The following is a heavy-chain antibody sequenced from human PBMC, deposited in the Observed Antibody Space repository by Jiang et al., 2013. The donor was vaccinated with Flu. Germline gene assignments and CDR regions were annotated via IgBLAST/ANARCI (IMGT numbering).Heavy chain of an antibody. CDR3: ARSGAIAARRGYWFDP. CDR1: GFSLSTSGMC. D-gene: IGHD6-6*01. Sequence: KPTQTLTLTCTFSGFSLSTSGMCVSWIRQPPGKALEWLALIDWDDDKYYSTSLKTRLTISKDTSKNQVVLTMTNMDPVDTATYYCARSGAIAARRGYWFDPWGQGTLVTVSS. J-gene: IGHJ5*02. CDR2: IDWDDDK. V-gene: IGHV2-70*01.